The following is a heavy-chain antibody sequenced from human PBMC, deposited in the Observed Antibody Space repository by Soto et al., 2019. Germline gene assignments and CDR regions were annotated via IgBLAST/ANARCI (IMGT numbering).Heavy chain of an antibody. D-gene: IGHD6-19*01. CDR3: ARMVAVAGQLDY. V-gene: IGHV2-70*11. CDR2: IDWDDDK. Sequence: SGPPLVNPTQTLTLSFTFSGFSLSTSGMCVSWIRQPPGKALEWLARIDWDDDKYYSTSLKTRLTISKDTSKNQVVLTMTNMDPVDTATYYCARMVAVAGQLDYWGQGTLVTVSS. J-gene: IGHJ4*02. CDR1: GFSLSTSGMC.